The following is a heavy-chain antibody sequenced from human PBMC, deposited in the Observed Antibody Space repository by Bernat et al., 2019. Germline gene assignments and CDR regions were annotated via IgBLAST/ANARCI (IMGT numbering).Heavy chain of an antibody. CDR1: GFSLTTTGVG. V-gene: IGHV2-5*02. Sequence: QISLKESGPTLVKPTQTLTLTCTFSGFSLTTTGVGVGWIRQPPGKALECLALIYWDDDKRYNPSLKTRLAILKDTSKNQVVLTMINMDLEDTAIYYCAHRQGGGSSWDVGYCDYWGQGNLVTVSS. J-gene: IGHJ4*02. D-gene: IGHD6-13*01. CDR3: AHRQGGGSSWDVGYCDY. CDR2: IYWDDDK.